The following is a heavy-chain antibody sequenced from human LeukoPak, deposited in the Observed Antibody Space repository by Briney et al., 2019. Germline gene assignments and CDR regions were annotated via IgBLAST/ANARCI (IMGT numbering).Heavy chain of an antibody. CDR2: IYSDGSA. CDR3: ARDLSQYSYGTFDY. D-gene: IGHD5-18*01. V-gene: IGHV4-4*08. J-gene: IGHJ4*02. Sequence: SETLSLTCTVSGGSINNYYWSWIRQPPGKGLVWIGYIYSDGSAYYNPSLKSRVTISVDTSRNQFSLNLNSVTAADTAVYYCARDLSQYSYGTFDYWGQGTLVTVSS. CDR1: GGSINNYY.